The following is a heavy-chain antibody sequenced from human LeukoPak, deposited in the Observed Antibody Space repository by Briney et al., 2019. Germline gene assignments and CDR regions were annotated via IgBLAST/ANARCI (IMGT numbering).Heavy chain of an antibody. V-gene: IGHV4-59*01. CDR2: ISYSGST. CDR3: ARVDDRGHYYDSSGPRKLFDY. CDR1: GVSISSYY. J-gene: IGHJ4*02. Sequence: SETLSLTCTVSGVSISSYYWSWMRQPPGKGLEWIGYISYSGSTIYNPSLKSRVTISVDTSKNQFSLKLNSVTAADTAVYYCARVDDRGHYYDSSGPRKLFDYWGQGTLVTVSS. D-gene: IGHD3-22*01.